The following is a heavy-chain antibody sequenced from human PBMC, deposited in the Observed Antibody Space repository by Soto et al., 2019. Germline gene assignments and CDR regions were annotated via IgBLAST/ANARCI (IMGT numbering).Heavy chain of an antibody. CDR3: ARSTAPDGWFDP. D-gene: IGHD2-2*01. CDR1: GFTFSSYA. Sequence: GSLRLSCAASGFTFSSYAMSWVRQAPGKGLEWVSRINSDGSSTSYADSVKGRFTISRDNAKNTLYLQMNSLRAEDTAVYYCARSTAPDGWFDPWGQGTLVTVSS. J-gene: IGHJ5*02. V-gene: IGHV3-74*01. CDR2: INSDGSST.